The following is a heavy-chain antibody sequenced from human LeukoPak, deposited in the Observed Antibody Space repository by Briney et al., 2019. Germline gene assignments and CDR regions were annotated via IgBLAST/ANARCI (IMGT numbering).Heavy chain of an antibody. CDR3: AREGLWGAARDAFNI. CDR2: ISISGTTI. Sequence: PGGSLRLSCAASGFTFSTYEVNWVRQAPGKGLEWVSYISISGTTIYYADSVKGRFTIPRDNAKNSLYLQMNSLRVEDMAVYYCAREGLWGAARDAFNIWGQGTMVTVSS. J-gene: IGHJ3*02. CDR1: GFTFSTYE. V-gene: IGHV3-48*03. D-gene: IGHD6-6*01.